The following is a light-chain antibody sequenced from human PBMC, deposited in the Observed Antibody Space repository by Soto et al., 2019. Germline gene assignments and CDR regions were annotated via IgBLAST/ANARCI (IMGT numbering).Light chain of an antibody. J-gene: IGKJ1*01. V-gene: IGKV1-5*01. Sequence: IQLTQSPSSLSASVGDRVTITCRASQSVRSHLNWFQQKPGKAPDLLIYAASSLQTGVPSRFSGSGSGTEFTLTISSLQPDDFATYYCQQYNSYSRTFGQGTKVDIK. CDR2: AAS. CDR1: QSVRSH. CDR3: QQYNSYSRT.